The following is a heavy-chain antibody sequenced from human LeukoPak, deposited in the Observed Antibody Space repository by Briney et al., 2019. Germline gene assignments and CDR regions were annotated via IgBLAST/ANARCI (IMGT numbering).Heavy chain of an antibody. Sequence: SETLSLTCTVSGGSISTSTYYWGWIRQPPGKGLEWIGSIYYDGSTYYNPSLKSRVTISVDTSKNQFSLKLSSVTAADTAVYYCASTLLKRYCGGDCYRGGTFDPWGQGTLVTVSS. V-gene: IGHV4-39*07. CDR2: IYYDGST. CDR3: ASTLLKRYCGGDCYRGGTFDP. D-gene: IGHD2-21*02. J-gene: IGHJ5*02. CDR1: GGSISTSTYY.